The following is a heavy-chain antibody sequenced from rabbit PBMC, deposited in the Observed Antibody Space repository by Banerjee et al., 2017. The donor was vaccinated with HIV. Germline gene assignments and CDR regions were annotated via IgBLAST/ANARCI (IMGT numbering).Heavy chain of an antibody. Sequence: QEQLVESGGGLVKPGASLTLTCKASGFSFSNKAVMCWVRQAPGKGLEWIGCIVTGSGTTYYASWAKGRFTISKTSSTTVTLQMTSLTAADTATYFCARGLSVDDGYGLWGPGTLVTVS. CDR2: IVTGSGTT. J-gene: IGHJ6*01. CDR1: GFSFSNKAV. CDR3: ARGLSVDDGYGL. V-gene: IGHV1S45*01. D-gene: IGHD6-1*01.